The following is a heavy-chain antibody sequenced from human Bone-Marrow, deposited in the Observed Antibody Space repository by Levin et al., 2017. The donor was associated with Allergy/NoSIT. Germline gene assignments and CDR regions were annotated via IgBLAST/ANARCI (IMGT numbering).Heavy chain of an antibody. D-gene: IGHD2-15*01. CDR2: IYYSGST. J-gene: IGHJ6*02. CDR1: GGSISSYY. Sequence: PSETLSLTCTVSGGSISSYYWSWIRQPPGKGLEWIGYIYYSGSTNYNPSLKSRVTISVDTSKNQFSLKLSSVTAADTAVYYCARAPGYCSGGSCYRYYYYGMDVWGQGTTVTVSS. CDR3: ARAPGYCSGGSCYRYYYYGMDV. V-gene: IGHV4-59*01.